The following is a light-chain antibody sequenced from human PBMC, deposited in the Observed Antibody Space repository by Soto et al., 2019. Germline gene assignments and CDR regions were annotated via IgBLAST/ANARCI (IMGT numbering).Light chain of an antibody. J-gene: IGKJ4*01. CDR1: QSVSSY. Sequence: EIVLTQSPATLSLSPGEIATLSCRASQSVSSYLAWYQQKPGQAPRLLIYGESSRATGIPDRFSGSGSGTDFTLTISRLEPEDSAVYYCQQYGNSPLTFGGGTKVDIK. CDR2: GES. V-gene: IGKV3-20*01. CDR3: QQYGNSPLT.